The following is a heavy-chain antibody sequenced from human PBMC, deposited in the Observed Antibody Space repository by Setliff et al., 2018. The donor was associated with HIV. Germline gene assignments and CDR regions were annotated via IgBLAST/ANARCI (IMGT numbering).Heavy chain of an antibody. CDR3: ARGVSQAYTYGSGAYYYFDF. CDR1: GYTLTELS. V-gene: IGHV1-24*01. J-gene: IGHJ4*02. D-gene: IGHD6-19*01. CDR2: FDPKDGKT. Sequence: ASVKVSCKVSGYTLTELSRHWVRQAPGKGLEWMGSFDPKDGKTRYAQKFQGRVTMTKDTSTDTAYMELRSLRFDDTAVYFCARGVSQAYTYGSGAYYYFDFWGLGPLVTVSS.